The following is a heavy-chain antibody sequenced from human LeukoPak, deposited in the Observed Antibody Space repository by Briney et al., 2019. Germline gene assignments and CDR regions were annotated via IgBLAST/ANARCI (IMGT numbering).Heavy chain of an antibody. CDR1: GGSISSGDYY. CDR2: IYYSGST. D-gene: IGHD3-16*01. V-gene: IGHV4-61*08. CDR3: VRGSFGGEYFQH. Sequence: PSETLSLTCTVSGGSISSGDYYWSWIRQPPGKGLEWIGYIYYSGSTNYNPSLKSRVTISVDTSKNQFSLKLSSVAAADTAVYYCVRGSFGGEYFQHWGQGTLVTVSS. J-gene: IGHJ1*01.